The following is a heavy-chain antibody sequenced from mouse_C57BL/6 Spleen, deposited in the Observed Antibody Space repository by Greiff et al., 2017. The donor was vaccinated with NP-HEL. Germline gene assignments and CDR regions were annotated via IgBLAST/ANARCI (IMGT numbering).Heavy chain of an antibody. J-gene: IGHJ2*01. V-gene: IGHV3-6*01. CDR3: ARWATVVAYYFDY. CDR1: GYSITSGYY. Sequence: EVQLQESGPGLVKPSQSLSLTCSVTGYSITSGYYWNWIRQFPGNKLEWMGYISYDGSNNYNPSLKNRISITRDTSKNQFFLKLNSVTTEDTATYYCARWATVVAYYFDYWGQGTTLTVSS. D-gene: IGHD1-1*01. CDR2: ISYDGSN.